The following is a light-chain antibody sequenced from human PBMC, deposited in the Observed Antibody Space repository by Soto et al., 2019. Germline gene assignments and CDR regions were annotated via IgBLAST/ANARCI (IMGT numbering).Light chain of an antibody. J-gene: IGLJ2*01. V-gene: IGLV1-40*01. CDR2: GNS. CDR1: SSNIGAGYD. Sequence: QSVLTQPPLVSGAPGQRVTISCTGSSSNIGAGYDVHWYQQLPGTAPKLLIYGNSNRPSGVPDRFSGSKSGTSASLAITGLQAEDEADYYCQSYDRSLSGYVVFGGGTKLTVL. CDR3: QSYDRSLSGYVV.